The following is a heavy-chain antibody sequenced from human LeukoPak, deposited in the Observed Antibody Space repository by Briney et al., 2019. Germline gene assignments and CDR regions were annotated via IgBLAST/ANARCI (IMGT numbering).Heavy chain of an antibody. CDR2: ISSDGSKT. J-gene: IGHJ4*02. D-gene: IGHD3-10*01. V-gene: IGHV3-30*01. CDR3: ARDSTYWYDSGSSGPHYFDY. CDR1: GFIFSHYA. Sequence: GGSLRLSCAASGFIFSHYAMHWVRQAPGKGLEWVALISSDGSKTYHADSVKGRFSICRDNSKNTLYLQLNSLRAEDTSVYYCARDSTYWYDSGSSGPHYFDYWGQGTLVTVSS.